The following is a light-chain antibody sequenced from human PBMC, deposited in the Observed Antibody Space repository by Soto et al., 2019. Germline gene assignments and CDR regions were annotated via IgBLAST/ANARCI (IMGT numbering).Light chain of an antibody. CDR2: NNN. V-gene: IGLV1-44*01. CDR1: SSNIGTNT. J-gene: IGLJ2*01. Sequence: QSALTQPPSASGTPGQRVTISCSGGSSNIGTNTVNWYHQLPGTAPKLLIYNNNQRPSGVPDRFSGSKSGTSASLAISGLQSEDEADYYCAAWDDSLNGVVFGGGTKVTVL. CDR3: AAWDDSLNGVV.